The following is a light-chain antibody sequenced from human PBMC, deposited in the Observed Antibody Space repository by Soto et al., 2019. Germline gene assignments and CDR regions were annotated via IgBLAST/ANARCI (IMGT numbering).Light chain of an antibody. V-gene: IGLV2-23*02. CDR3: CSYAGSSTYV. J-gene: IGLJ1*01. Sequence: QSVLTQPASVSGSPGQSITISCTGTSSDVGSYNLVSWYQQHPGKAPKLMIYEVSKRPSGVSNRFSGSKSGNMASLTISGLQAEDEAEYYCCSYAGSSTYVFGTGTKVTVL. CDR2: EVS. CDR1: SSDVGSYNL.